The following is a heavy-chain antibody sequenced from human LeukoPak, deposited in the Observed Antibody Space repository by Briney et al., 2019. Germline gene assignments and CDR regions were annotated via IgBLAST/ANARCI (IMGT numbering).Heavy chain of an antibody. CDR2: ISWNSGSI. V-gene: IGHV3-9*01. CDR3: ARRKAVAHFDY. CDR1: GFTFDDYA. Sequence: PGRSLRLSCAASGFTFDDYAMHWVRQAPGKGLEWVSGISWNSGSIGYADSVKGRFTISRDNAKNSLYLQMNSLRAEDTALYYCARRKAVAHFDYWGQGTLVTVSS. D-gene: IGHD6-19*01. J-gene: IGHJ4*02.